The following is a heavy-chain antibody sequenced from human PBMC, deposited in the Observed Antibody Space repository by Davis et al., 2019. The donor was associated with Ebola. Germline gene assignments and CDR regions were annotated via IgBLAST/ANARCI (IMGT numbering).Heavy chain of an antibody. CDR3: ARYLTSSSLDA. CDR2: ISGSGGST. Sequence: GESLKISCAASGFTFSSYATSWVRQAPGKGLEWVSAISGSGGSTYYADSVKGRFTISRDNSKNTLYLQMNSLRAEDTAVYYCARYLTSSSLDAWGPGTTVTVSS. CDR1: GFTFSSYA. D-gene: IGHD6-6*01. V-gene: IGHV3-23*01. J-gene: IGHJ6*02.